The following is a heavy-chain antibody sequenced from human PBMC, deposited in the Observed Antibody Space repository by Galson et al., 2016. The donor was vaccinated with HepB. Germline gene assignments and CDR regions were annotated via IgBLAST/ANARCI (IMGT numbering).Heavy chain of an antibody. D-gene: IGHD4-17*01. V-gene: IGHV3-30*18. CDR2: ISYDGSNK. J-gene: IGHJ4*02. CDR3: AKSGRYYGVDHFDY. Sequence: LEWVAVISYDGSNKYYADSVKGRFTISRDNSKNTLYLQMNSLRAEDTAVYYCAKSGRYYGVDHFDYWGQGTLVTVSS.